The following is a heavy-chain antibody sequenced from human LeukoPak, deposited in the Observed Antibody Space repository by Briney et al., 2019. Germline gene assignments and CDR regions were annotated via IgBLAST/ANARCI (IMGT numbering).Heavy chain of an antibody. J-gene: IGHJ4*02. CDR1: GYTFTSYY. Sequence: GASVKVSCKASGYTFTSYYMHWVRQAPGQGLEWMGIINPSGGSTSYAQKFQGRVTMTRDTSTSTVYMELSGLRSEDTAVYYCARGVYGDYPINPFDYWGQGTLVTVSS. CDR2: INPSGGST. CDR3: ARGVYGDYPINPFDY. D-gene: IGHD4-17*01. V-gene: IGHV1-46*01.